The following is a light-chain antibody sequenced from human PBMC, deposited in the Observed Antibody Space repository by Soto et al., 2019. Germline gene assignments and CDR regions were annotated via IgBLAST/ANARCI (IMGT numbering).Light chain of an antibody. J-gene: IGKJ1*01. CDR3: QQYNSYPWT. CDR2: KAS. CDR1: QSISTW. Sequence: DIQMTQSPSTLSASVGDRVTITCRASQSISTWLAWYQQKPGKAPKLLIQKASILQSGVPSRFSGSGSGTEFTLAFSSLQPDDFATYYCQQYNSYPWTFGQGTKVDIK. V-gene: IGKV1-5*03.